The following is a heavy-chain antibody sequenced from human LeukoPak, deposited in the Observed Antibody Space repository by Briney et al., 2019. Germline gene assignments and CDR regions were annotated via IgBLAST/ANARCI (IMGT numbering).Heavy chain of an antibody. D-gene: IGHD3-10*01. Sequence: GGSLRLSCAASGFTFSSYWMSWVRQAPGKGLEWVANIKEDGSEKYYVDSVKGRLTISGDIAKNTLYLQMSSLRAEDTAVYYCASDVGDWGQGTLVTVSS. CDR3: ASDVGD. CDR1: GFTFSSYW. V-gene: IGHV3-7*04. J-gene: IGHJ4*02. CDR2: IKEDGSEK.